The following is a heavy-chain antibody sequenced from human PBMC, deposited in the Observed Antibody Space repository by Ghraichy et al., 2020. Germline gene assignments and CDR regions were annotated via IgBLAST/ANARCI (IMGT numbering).Heavy chain of an antibody. CDR2: IYYSGST. CDR3: ARRIFYGDYEISDAFDI. D-gene: IGHD4-17*01. Sequence: SETLSLTCTVSGGSISSSSYYWGWIRQPPGKGLEWIGSIYYSGSTYYNPSLKSRVTISVDTSKNQFSLKLSSVTAADTAVYYCARRIFYGDYEISDAFDIWGQGTMVTVSS. J-gene: IGHJ3*02. V-gene: IGHV4-39*01. CDR1: GGSISSSSYY.